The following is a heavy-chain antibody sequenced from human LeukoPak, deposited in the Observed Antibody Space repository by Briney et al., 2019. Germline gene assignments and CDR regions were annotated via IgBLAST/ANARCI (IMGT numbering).Heavy chain of an antibody. V-gene: IGHV4-59*01. Sequence: KPSETLFLTCTVSGGSISSYYWSWIRQPPGKGLEWIGYIYYSGSTNYNTSLKSRVTISVDTSKNQFSLKLSSVTAADTAVYYCASYPGYSSGWYDAFDIWGQGTMVTVSS. J-gene: IGHJ3*02. CDR3: ASYPGYSSGWYDAFDI. CDR2: IYYSGST. CDR1: GGSISSYY. D-gene: IGHD6-19*01.